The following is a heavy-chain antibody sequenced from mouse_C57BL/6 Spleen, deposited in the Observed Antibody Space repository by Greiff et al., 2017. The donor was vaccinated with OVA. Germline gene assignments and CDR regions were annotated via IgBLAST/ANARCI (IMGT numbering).Heavy chain of an antibody. V-gene: IGHV1-82*01. CDR1: GYAFSSSW. D-gene: IGHD3-2*02. CDR2: IYPGDGDT. J-gene: IGHJ2*01. Sequence: QVQLKESGPELVKPGASVKISCKASGYAFSSSWMNWVKQRPGKGLEWIGRIYPGDGDTNYNGKFKGKATLTADKSSSTAYMQLSSLTSEDSAVYFCARSDHSSGPFDYWGQGTTLTVSS. CDR3: ARSDHSSGPFDY.